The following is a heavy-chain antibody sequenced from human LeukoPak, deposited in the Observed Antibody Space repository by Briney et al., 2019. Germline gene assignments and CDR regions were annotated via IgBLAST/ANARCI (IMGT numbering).Heavy chain of an antibody. V-gene: IGHV4-31*03. J-gene: IGHJ6*02. D-gene: IGHD2-2*01. CDR3: ASLPAAANYYYYGMDV. Sequence: SETLSLTCTVSGGSISSGGYYWSWIRQHPGKGLEWIGYIYYSGSTYYNPSLKSRVTISVDTSKNQFSLKLSSVTAADTAVYYCASLPAAANYYYYGMDVWGQRTTVTVSS. CDR1: GGSISSGGYY. CDR2: IYYSGST.